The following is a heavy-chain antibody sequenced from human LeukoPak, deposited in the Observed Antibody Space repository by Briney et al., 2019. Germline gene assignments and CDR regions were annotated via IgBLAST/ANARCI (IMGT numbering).Heavy chain of an antibody. CDR2: ITPIFGTA. J-gene: IGHJ4*02. CDR3: ARGWLAETTVVTPYNY. CDR1: GGTFSSYD. D-gene: IGHD4-23*01. Sequence: SVKVSCTASGGTFSSYDISWVRQAPGQGLEWMGGITPIFGTAKYAQKFQGRVTITAVESMSTAYMELSSLRSEDTAVYYCARGWLAETTVVTPYNYWGQGTLVTVSS. V-gene: IGHV1-69*13.